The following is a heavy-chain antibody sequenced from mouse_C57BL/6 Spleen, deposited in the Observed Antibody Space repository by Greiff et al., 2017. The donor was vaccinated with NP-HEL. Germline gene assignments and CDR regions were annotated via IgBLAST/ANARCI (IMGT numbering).Heavy chain of an antibody. CDR2: INPNNGGT. J-gene: IGHJ4*01. V-gene: IGHV1-22*01. CDR1: GYTFTDYN. CDR3: ARDYYSNYVDAMDY. D-gene: IGHD2-5*01. Sequence: EVKLQESGPELVKPGASVKMSCKASGYTFTDYNMHWVKQSHGKSLEWIGYINPNNGGTSYNQKFKGKATLTVNKSSSTAYMELRSLTSEDSAVYYCARDYYSNYVDAMDYWGQGTSVTVSS.